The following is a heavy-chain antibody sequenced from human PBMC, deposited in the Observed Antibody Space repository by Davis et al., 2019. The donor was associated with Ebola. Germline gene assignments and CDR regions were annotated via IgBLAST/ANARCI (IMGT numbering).Heavy chain of an antibody. V-gene: IGHV3-7*03. CDR1: GFTFSDYG. J-gene: IGHJ6*02. CDR2: ISRDGNDK. CDR3: ARNGYYYAMDV. Sequence: GESLKISCAASGFTFSDYGMTWVRQAPGKGLEWLARISRDGNDKYYVDFVKGRITISRDNAKNSLFLQMNSLGADDTAVYYCARNGYYYAMDVWGQGTTVTVSS.